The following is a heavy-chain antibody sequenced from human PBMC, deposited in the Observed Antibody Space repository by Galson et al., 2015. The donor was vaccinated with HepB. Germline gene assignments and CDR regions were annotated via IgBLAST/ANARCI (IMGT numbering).Heavy chain of an antibody. D-gene: IGHD1-26*01. V-gene: IGHV1-18*01. CDR2: ISAYNGNT. J-gene: IGHJ3*02. CDR1: GYTFTSYG. CDR3: ARETGWWSYDAFDI. Sequence: SVKVSCKASGYTFTSYGISWVRQAPGQGLEWMGWISAYNGNTNYAQKLQGRVTMTTDTSTSTAHMELRSLRSDDTAVYYCARETGWWSYDAFDIWGQGTMVTVSS.